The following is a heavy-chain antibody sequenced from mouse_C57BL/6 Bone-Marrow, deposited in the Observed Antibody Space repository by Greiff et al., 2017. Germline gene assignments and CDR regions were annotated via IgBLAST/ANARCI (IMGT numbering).Heavy chain of an antibody. CDR1: GFNIKDDY. CDR3: LTISYYYAMDY. CDR2: IDPENGDT. Sequence: EVQLQQSGAELVRPGASVKLSCTASGFNIKDDYMHWVKQRPEQGLEWIGWIDPENGDTEYASKFQGKATITADTSSNTAYLQLNSLTSEDTAVYYCLTISYYYAMDYWGQGTSVTVSS. J-gene: IGHJ4*01. V-gene: IGHV14-4*01.